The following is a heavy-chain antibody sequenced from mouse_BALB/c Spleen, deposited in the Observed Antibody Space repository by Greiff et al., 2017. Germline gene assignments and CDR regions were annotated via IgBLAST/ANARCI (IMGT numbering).Heavy chain of an antibody. V-gene: IGHV6-6*02. CDR2: IRLKSNNYAT. CDR3: TSTARATPYYFDD. D-gene: IGHD3-1*01. CDR1: GFTFSNYW. Sequence: EVKLVESGGGLVQPGGSMKLSCVASGFTFSNYWMNWVRQSPEKGLEWVAEIRLKSNNYATHYAESVKGRFTISRDDSKSSVYLQMNNLRAEDTGIYYCTSTARATPYYFDDWGQGTTLTVSS. J-gene: IGHJ2*01.